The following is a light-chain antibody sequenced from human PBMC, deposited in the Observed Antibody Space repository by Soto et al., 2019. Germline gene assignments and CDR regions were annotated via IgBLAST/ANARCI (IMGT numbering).Light chain of an antibody. J-gene: IGKJ1*01. CDR1: QSISSNY. CDR3: HQYWSAPAWT. CDR2: GAS. Sequence: EIVLTQSPGTLSLFPGERATLSCRASQSISSNYLARYQQKPGQAPRLLIHGASNRATGIPDRFSGAGSGTDFTLTISRLEPEDFAVYYCHQYWSAPAWTFGQGTKVEIK. V-gene: IGKV3-20*01.